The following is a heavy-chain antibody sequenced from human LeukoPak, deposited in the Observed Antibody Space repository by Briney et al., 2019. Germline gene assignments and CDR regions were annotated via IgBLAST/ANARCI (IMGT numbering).Heavy chain of an antibody. CDR3: ARDWSYCSSTSCYTYAFDI. D-gene: IGHD2-2*02. V-gene: IGHV4-59*01. J-gene: IGHJ3*02. CDR2: IYYGGST. CDR1: GGSISSYY. Sequence: SETLSLTCTVSGGSISSYYWSWIRQPPGKGLEWIGYIYYGGSTNYNPSLKSRVTISVDTSKNQFSLKLSSVTAADTAVYYCARDWSYCSSTSCYTYAFDIWGQGTMVTVSS.